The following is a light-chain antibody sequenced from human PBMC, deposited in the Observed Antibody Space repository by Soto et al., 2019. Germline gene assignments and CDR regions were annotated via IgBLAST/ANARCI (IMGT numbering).Light chain of an antibody. CDR3: QQYSSYPNT. CDR2: KAS. J-gene: IGKJ2*01. Sequence: DIQVTQSPSTLSASIGDRVTITCRASQSISWWLAWYQQKPGKAPKLLIYKASTLESGVPSRFSGSGSGTEFTLTISSLQSDDIATYYCQQYSSYPNTFGQGTKLEVK. V-gene: IGKV1-5*03. CDR1: QSISWW.